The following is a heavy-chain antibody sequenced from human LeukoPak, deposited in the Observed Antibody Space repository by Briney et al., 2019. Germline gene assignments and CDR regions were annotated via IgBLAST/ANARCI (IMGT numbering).Heavy chain of an antibody. CDR2: IYTSGST. Sequence: ASQTLSLTCTVSGGSISSGSYYWSWIRQPAGKGLEWIGRIYTSGSTNYNPSLKSRVTMSVDTSKNQFSLKLSSVTAADTAVYYCARSPRGRGSDTAVDYWGQGTLVTVSS. CDR3: ARSPRGRGSDTAVDY. D-gene: IGHD5-18*01. CDR1: GGSISSGSYY. V-gene: IGHV4-61*02. J-gene: IGHJ4*02.